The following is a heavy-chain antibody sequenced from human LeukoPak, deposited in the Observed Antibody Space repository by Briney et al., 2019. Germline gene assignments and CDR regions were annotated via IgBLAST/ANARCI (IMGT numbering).Heavy chain of an antibody. Sequence: GGSLRLSCTASGYTFGDYAMSWVRQAPGKGLEWVAFIRTKPTGGTADYAASVKDRFTISRDDSKSIAYLQMNSLKTEDTALYYCTRDHYYYMDVWVKGTTVTVSS. CDR1: GYTFGDYA. CDR3: TRDHYYYMDV. CDR2: IRTKPTGGTA. V-gene: IGHV3-49*04. J-gene: IGHJ6*03.